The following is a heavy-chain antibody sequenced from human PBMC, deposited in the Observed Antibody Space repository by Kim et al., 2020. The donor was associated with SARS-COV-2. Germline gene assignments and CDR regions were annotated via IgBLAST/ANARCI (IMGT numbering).Heavy chain of an antibody. J-gene: IGHJ6*02. CDR1: GGTFSSYA. CDR2: IIPIFGTA. V-gene: IGHV1-69*13. Sequence: SVKVSCKASGGTFSSYAISWVRQAPGQGLEWMGGIIPIFGTANYAQKFQGRVTITADESTSTAYMELSSLRSEDTAVYYCARDQGGSSSWYYGMDVWGQGTTVTVSS. CDR3: ARDQGGSSSWYYGMDV. D-gene: IGHD6-13*01.